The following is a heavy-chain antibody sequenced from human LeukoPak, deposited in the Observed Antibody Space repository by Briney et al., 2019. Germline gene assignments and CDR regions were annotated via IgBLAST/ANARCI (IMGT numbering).Heavy chain of an antibody. V-gene: IGHV4-34*01. J-gene: IGHJ6*02. CDR1: GGSFSGYY. D-gene: IGHD3-3*01. CDR2: INHSGST. Sequence: PSETLSLTCAVYGGSFSGYYWSWIRQPPGKGLEWIGEINHSGSTNYNPSLKSRVTISVDTSKNQFSLKLSSVTAADTAVYYCARGPHLEWLSYGSYYYYGMGVWGQGTTVTVSS. CDR3: ARGPHLEWLSYGSYYYYGMGV.